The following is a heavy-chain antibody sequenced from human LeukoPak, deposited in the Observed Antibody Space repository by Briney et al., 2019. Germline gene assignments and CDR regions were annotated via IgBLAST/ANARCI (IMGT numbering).Heavy chain of an antibody. CDR2: ISAYNGNT. Sequence: ASVKVSCKASGYTFTSYGISWVRQAPGQGLEWMGWISAYNGNTNYAQKLQGRVTMTTDTSTSTAYMELRSLRSDDTAVYYCARDRCSGGSCYLRRSYYFDYWGQGTLVTVSS. CDR3: ARDRCSGGSCYLRRSYYFDY. J-gene: IGHJ4*02. D-gene: IGHD2-15*01. CDR1: GYTFTSYG. V-gene: IGHV1-18*01.